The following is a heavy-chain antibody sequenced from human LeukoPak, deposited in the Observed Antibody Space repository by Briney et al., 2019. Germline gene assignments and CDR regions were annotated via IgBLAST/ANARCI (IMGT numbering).Heavy chain of an antibody. J-gene: IGHJ4*02. CDR3: ERGQGFGDQYYDS. Sequence: GGSLRLSCAASGFTVRTNYMSWVRQAPGKGLEWVSFIHIGGSTYYADSVKGRFTISRDNSKNTLYLHMNSLRAEDTAVYYCERGQGFGDQYYDSWGQGTLVTVSS. V-gene: IGHV3-53*01. CDR1: GFTVRTNY. CDR2: IHIGGST. D-gene: IGHD3-10*01.